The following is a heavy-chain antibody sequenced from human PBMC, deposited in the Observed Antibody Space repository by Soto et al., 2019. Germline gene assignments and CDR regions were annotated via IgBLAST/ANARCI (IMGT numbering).Heavy chain of an antibody. J-gene: IGHJ6*02. CDR1: GGSISSGGYY. CDR2: IYYSGST. Sequence: SETLSLTCTVSGGSISSGGYYWSWIRQHPGKGLEWIGYIYYSGSTYYNPSLKSRVTISVDTSKNQFSLKLSSVTAADTAVYYCAREGARGGMDVWGQGTTVTVSS. D-gene: IGHD3-16*01. V-gene: IGHV4-31*03. CDR3: AREGARGGMDV.